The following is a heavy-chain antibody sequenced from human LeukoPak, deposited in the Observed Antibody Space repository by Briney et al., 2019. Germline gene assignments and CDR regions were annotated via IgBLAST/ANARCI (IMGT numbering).Heavy chain of an antibody. J-gene: IGHJ6*03. V-gene: IGHV3-11*04. Sequence: PGGSLRLSCAASGFTFSDYYMSWIRQAPGKGLEWVSYISSSGSTIYYADSVKGRFTISRDNSKNTLYLQMNSLRGEDTAVYYCAKEMILYYYYYMDVWGKGTTVTISS. CDR3: AKEMILYYYYYMDV. CDR2: ISSSGSTI. CDR1: GFTFSDYY. D-gene: IGHD3-22*01.